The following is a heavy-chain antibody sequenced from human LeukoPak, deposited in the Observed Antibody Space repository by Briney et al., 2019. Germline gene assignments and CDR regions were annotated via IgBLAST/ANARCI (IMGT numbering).Heavy chain of an antibody. Sequence: ASVKVSCKASGYTFTGYYVHWVRQAPGQGLEWMGWINPNSGGTNYAQKFQGRVTMTRDTSTSTAYMEVRSLRSDDTAVYYCVREVSAAAAGYMDVWGTGTTVTVSS. CDR3: VREVSAAAAGYMDV. CDR2: INPNSGGT. D-gene: IGHD6-13*01. V-gene: IGHV1-2*02. CDR1: GYTFTGYY. J-gene: IGHJ6*03.